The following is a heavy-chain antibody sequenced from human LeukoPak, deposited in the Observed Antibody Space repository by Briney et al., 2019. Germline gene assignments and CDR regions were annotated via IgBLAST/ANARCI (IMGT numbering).Heavy chain of an antibody. J-gene: IGHJ4*02. CDR2: IDHTGST. Sequence: SETLSLTCTVSDDSITIYYWTWIRQPPGKGLEWIGYIDHTGSTNYNPSLNSRVTISRDTSKNHFSLELSSVTAADTAVYYCARGYCTHEICQVFPCWGQGTLVTVSS. CDR3: ARGYCTHEICQVFPC. D-gene: IGHD2-8*01. V-gene: IGHV4-59*01. CDR1: DDSITIYY.